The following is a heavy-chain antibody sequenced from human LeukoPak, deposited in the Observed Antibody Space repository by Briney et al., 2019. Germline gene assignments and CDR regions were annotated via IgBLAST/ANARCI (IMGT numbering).Heavy chain of an antibody. V-gene: IGHV1-8*02. CDR2: MNPNSGNT. D-gene: IGHD3-10*01. Sequence: ASVKVSCKASGGTFSSYAISWVRQAPGQGLEWMGWMNPNSGNTGYAQKFQGRVTMTRNTSISTAYMELSSLRSEDTAVYYCARAYGSGSDYYFDYWGQGTLVTVSS. CDR3: ARAYGSGSDYYFDY. J-gene: IGHJ4*02. CDR1: GGTFSSYA.